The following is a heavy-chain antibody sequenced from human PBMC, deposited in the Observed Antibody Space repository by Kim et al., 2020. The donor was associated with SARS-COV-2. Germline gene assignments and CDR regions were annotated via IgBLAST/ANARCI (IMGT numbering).Heavy chain of an antibody. CDR3: ARGIPNILLWFGELPGSFDY. J-gene: IGHJ4*02. CDR1: GGSISSSSYY. CDR2: IYYSGST. D-gene: IGHD3-10*01. V-gene: IGHV4-39*07. Sequence: SETLSLTCTVSGGSISSSSYYWGWIRQPPGKGLEWIGSIYYSGSTYYNPSLKSRVTISVDTSKNQFSLKLSSVTAADTAVYYCARGIPNILLWFGELPGSFDYWGQGTLVTVSS.